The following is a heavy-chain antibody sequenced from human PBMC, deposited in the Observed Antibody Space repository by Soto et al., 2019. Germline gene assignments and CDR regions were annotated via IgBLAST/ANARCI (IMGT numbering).Heavy chain of an antibody. CDR1: GYTFTGYY. J-gene: IGHJ6*02. CDR3: ARSGGHYDFWSGYYAHINYYGMDV. Sequence: GASVKVSCKASGYTFTGYYMHWVRQAPGQGLEWMGWINPNSGGTNYAQKFQGWVTMTRDTSISTAYMELSSLRSDDTAVYYCARSGGHYDFWSGYYAHINYYGMDVWGQGTTVTVSS. CDR2: INPNSGGT. V-gene: IGHV1-2*04. D-gene: IGHD3-3*01.